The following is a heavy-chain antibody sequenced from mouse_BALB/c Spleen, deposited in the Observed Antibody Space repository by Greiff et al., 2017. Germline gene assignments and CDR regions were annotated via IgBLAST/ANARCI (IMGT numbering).Heavy chain of an antibody. D-gene: IGHD2-10*02. Sequence: VQRVESGPGLVAPSQSLSITCTVSGFSLTSYGVHWVRQPPGKGLEWLGVIWAGGSTKYNSALMSRLSISKDNSKSQVFLKMNSLQTDDTAMYYCARDQGYGNYWFAYWGQGTLVTVSA. J-gene: IGHJ3*01. CDR3: ARDQGYGNYWFAY. CDR2: IWAGGST. CDR1: GFSLTSYG. V-gene: IGHV2-9*02.